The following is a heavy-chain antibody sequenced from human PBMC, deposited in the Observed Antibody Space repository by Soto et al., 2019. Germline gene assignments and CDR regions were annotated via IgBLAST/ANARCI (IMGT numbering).Heavy chain of an antibody. D-gene: IGHD2-15*01. CDR1: GYTFTSYG. J-gene: IGHJ6*02. CDR2: ISAYNGNT. Sequence: ASVKVSCKAPGYTFTSYGISWVRQAPGQGLEWMGWISAYNGNTNYAQKLQGRVTMTTDTSTSTAYMELRSLRSDDTAVYYCARAPPYCSGGSCYLLYYYYYYGMDVWGQGTTVTVSS. V-gene: IGHV1-18*04. CDR3: ARAPPYCSGGSCYLLYYYYYYGMDV.